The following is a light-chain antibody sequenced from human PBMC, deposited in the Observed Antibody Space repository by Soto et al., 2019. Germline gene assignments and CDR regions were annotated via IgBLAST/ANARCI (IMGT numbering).Light chain of an antibody. CDR2: GVS. CDR3: QQYNNWPPLT. J-gene: IGKJ4*01. Sequence: MTQSPATLSVSPGESATLSCRASQSVSSNLARYQQKPGQAPRLLIYGVSTRATGIPARFSGSGSETKFTLTISSLQSEDFAVYYCQQYNNWPPLTFGGGTKVDIK. CDR1: QSVSSN. V-gene: IGKV3-15*01.